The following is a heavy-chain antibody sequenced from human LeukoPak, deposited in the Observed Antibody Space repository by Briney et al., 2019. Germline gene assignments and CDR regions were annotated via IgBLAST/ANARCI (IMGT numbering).Heavy chain of an antibody. V-gene: IGHV3-23*01. CDR3: AKGAEEGVVITSVYYYYMDV. Sequence: GGTLRLSCAASGFTFSSCGMSWVRQDPGKGLEWVSTISSSGYNTYYADSVQGRFTTSRDNSKNTLYLQMNSLRVEDTALYYCAKGAEEGVVITSVYYYYMDVWGKRTTVTISS. CDR1: GFTFSSCG. CDR2: ISSSGYNT. D-gene: IGHD3-22*01. J-gene: IGHJ6*03.